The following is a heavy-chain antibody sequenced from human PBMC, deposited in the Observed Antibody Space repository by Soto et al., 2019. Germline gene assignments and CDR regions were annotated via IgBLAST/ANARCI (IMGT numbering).Heavy chain of an antibody. Sequence: QVQLVQSGAEVQKPGASVKVSCKASGYTFTSYDINWVRQATGRRREWMGWMNPNSGNTGYAQKVQGRVTVTRTTSMSTAYMALCSLRSGQTAAYYCANAYNYYASGDDAFDIWGQGTMVTVSS. CDR1: GYTFTSYD. CDR2: MNPNSGNT. CDR3: ANAYNYYASGDDAFDI. V-gene: IGHV1-8*01. D-gene: IGHD3-10*01. J-gene: IGHJ3*02.